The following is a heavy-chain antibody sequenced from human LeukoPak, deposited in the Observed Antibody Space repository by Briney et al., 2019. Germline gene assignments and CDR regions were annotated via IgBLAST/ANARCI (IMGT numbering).Heavy chain of an antibody. D-gene: IGHD3-22*01. J-gene: IGHJ5*02. V-gene: IGHV3-23*01. CDR3: AKDRIATYYYDSSGRGGFDP. CDR2: ISGSGGST. CDR1: GLTFRNYA. Sequence: GGSLRLSCAASGLTFRNYAMSWVRQAPGKGLEWVSAISGSGGSTYYADSVKGRFTISRDNSKNTLYLQMNSLRAEDTAVYYCAKDRIATYYYDSSGRGGFDPWGQGTLVTVSS.